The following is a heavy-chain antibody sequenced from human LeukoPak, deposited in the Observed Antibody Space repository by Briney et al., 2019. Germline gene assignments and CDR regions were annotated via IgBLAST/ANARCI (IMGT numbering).Heavy chain of an antibody. D-gene: IGHD3-16*01. V-gene: IGHV4-59*08. Sequence: PSETLSLTCTVSGGSIRGYYWSWVRQPPGKGREWIAYIYYSGSTNYNPSLKSRVTISLDTSKNQFSLKLSSVTAADTAVYYCAVGATHYYMDVWGKGTTVTVSS. J-gene: IGHJ6*03. CDR2: IYYSGST. CDR1: GGSIRGYY. CDR3: AVGATHYYMDV.